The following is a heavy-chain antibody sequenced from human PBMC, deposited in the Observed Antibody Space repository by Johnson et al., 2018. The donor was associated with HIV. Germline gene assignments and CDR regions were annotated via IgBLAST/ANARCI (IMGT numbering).Heavy chain of an antibody. CDR1: GFTFDDYA. Sequence: VQLVESGGGLVQPGRSLRLSCAASGFTFDDYAMHWVRQAPGKGLEWVSLISWDGDSTYYADSVKGRFTISRDNSKNTLYLQMNSLRAGDTAVYYCARGSGGGLAMVNGAFDIWGQGTMVTVSS. CDR3: ARGSGGGLAMVNGAFDI. D-gene: IGHD5-18*01. CDR2: ISWDGDST. J-gene: IGHJ3*02. V-gene: IGHV3-9*01.